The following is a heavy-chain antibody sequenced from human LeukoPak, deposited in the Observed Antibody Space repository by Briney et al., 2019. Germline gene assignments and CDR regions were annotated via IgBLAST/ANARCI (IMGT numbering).Heavy chain of an antibody. CDR2: FYYSGST. CDR3: ARHQYYYGMDV. Sequence: PSETLSLTCTVSGGSISSYYWCWIRQSPGKGLEWIGYFYYSGSTNYNPSLKSRVTISVDTSKNQFSLKLSSVTAADTAVYYCARHQYYYGMDVWGQGTTVTVSS. CDR1: GGSISSYY. J-gene: IGHJ6*02. V-gene: IGHV4-59*01.